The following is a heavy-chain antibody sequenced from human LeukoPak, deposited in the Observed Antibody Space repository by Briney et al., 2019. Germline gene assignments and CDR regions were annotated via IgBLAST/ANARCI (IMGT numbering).Heavy chain of an antibody. Sequence: ASVKVSCKASGYTFTGYYMHWVRQAPGQGLEWMGWINPNSGGTNYAQKFQGRVTMTRDTSISTAYMELSRLRSDDTAVYYCARDPIPLGYCSGGSCYDPFDIWGQGTMVTVSS. J-gene: IGHJ3*02. V-gene: IGHV1-2*02. CDR2: INPNSGGT. CDR1: GYTFTGYY. CDR3: ARDPIPLGYCSGGSCYDPFDI. D-gene: IGHD2-15*01.